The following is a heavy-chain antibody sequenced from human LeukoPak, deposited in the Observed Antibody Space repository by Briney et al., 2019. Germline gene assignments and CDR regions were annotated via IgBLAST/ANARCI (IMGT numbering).Heavy chain of an antibody. CDR3: AKALSSQRTPYANWFDP. D-gene: IGHD2-8*01. J-gene: IGHJ5*02. V-gene: IGHV3-23*01. Sequence: PGGSLRLSCAASRFTLSSYAMSWVRQAPGKGLEWVSVISGSGGSTYYADSVKGRFTISRDNSKSTLYLQMNSLRAEDTAVYYCAKALSSQRTPYANWFDPWGQGTLVTVSS. CDR1: RFTLSSYA. CDR2: ISGSGGST.